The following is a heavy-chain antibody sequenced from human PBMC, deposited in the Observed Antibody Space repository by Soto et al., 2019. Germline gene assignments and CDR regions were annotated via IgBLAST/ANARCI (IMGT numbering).Heavy chain of an antibody. D-gene: IGHD2-2*02. CDR2: IRSKAYGGTT. V-gene: IGHV3-49*03. J-gene: IGHJ6*03. Sequence: GESLKISCTASGFTFGDYAMSWFRQAPGKGLEWVGFIRSKAYGGTTEYAASVKGRFTISRDDSKSIAYLQMNSLKTEDTAVYYCTRVHRYCSSTSCYNYYMDVWGKGTTVTVSS. CDR3: TRVHRYCSSTSCYNYYMDV. CDR1: GFTFGDYA.